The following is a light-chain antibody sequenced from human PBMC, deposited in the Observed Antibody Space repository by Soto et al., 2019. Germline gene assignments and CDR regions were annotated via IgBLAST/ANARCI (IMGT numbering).Light chain of an antibody. J-gene: IGKJ5*01. CDR2: GAS. CDR3: QQYGSSPPIT. Sequence: EIMLSLSPGTLSLSPGERATLSCRAIQSVSSSYLAWYQQKPGQAPRLLIYGASSRATGIPDRFSGSGSGTDFTLTISRLEPEDFAVYYCQQYGSSPPITFGQRTLLEIK. V-gene: IGKV3-20*01. CDR1: QSVSSSY.